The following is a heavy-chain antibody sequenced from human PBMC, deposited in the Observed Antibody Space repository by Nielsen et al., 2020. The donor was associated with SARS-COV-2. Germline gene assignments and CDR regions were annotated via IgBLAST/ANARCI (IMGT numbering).Heavy chain of an antibody. CDR2: IKQDGSEK. D-gene: IGHD6-19*01. Sequence: GGSLRLSCAASGFTFSSYWMSWVRQAPGKGLEWVANIKQDGSEKYYVDSVKGRFTISRDNAKNSLYLQMNSLRAEDTAVYYCARDGNIAVEGADYWGQGTPVTVSS. J-gene: IGHJ4*02. CDR3: ARDGNIAVEGADY. V-gene: IGHV3-7*01. CDR1: GFTFSSYW.